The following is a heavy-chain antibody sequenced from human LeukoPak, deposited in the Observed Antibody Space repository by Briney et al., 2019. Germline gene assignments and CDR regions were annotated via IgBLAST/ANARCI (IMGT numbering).Heavy chain of an antibody. Sequence: GGSLRLSCAASGFTFSSYWMHWVRQAPGKGLVWVSRINSDGSSTSYADSVKGRFTISRDNAKNTLYLQMNSLRAEDTAVYYCAKDTRQLDAFDIWGQGTMVTVSS. V-gene: IGHV3-74*01. CDR1: GFTFSSYW. CDR3: AKDTRQLDAFDI. CDR2: INSDGSST. J-gene: IGHJ3*02. D-gene: IGHD6-13*01.